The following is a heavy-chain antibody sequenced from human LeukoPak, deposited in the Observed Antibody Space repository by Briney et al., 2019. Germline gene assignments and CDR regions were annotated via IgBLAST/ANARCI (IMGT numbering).Heavy chain of an antibody. CDR2: ISYDGSNK. CDR1: GFTFSSYA. J-gene: IGHJ4*02. CDR3: ARAHYDSSGYYFDY. D-gene: IGHD3-22*01. V-gene: IGHV3-30*01. Sequence: GGSLRLSCAASGFTFSSYAMHWVRQAPGKGLEWVAVISYDGSNKYYADSVKGRFTISRDNSKNTLYLQMNCLRAEDTAVYYCARAHYDSSGYYFDYWGQGTLVTVSS.